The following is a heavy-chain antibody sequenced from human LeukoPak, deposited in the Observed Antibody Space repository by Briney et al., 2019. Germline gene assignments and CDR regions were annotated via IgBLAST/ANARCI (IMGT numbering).Heavy chain of an antibody. V-gene: IGHV4-59*01. CDR2: IYSSGST. D-gene: IGHD3-3*01. CDR3: ARRTYDLWSGDYTGAFDI. J-gene: IGHJ3*02. CDR1: GGSISSYY. Sequence: SETLSLTCTVSGGSISSYYWSWIRQPPGKGLEWIGYIYSSGSTNYNPSLKSRVTISVDTSKNQFSLKLSSVTAADTAVYYCARRTYDLWSGDYTGAFDIWGQGTMVTVSS.